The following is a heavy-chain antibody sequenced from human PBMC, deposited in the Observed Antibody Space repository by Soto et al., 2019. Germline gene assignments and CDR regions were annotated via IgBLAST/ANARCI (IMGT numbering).Heavy chain of an antibody. CDR1: GGSVSSRSYY. V-gene: IGHV4-61*01. D-gene: IGHD3-3*01. J-gene: IGHJ5*01. Sequence: KTSETLSLTCTVSGGSVSSRSYYWSWIRQPPGKGLEWIGHMYYSGTTNYQPSLKSRVTISADTSQNQFSLKLSSVSAADTAVYYCARGLVFGVAIHLFESCGQGTLVTVSS. CDR3: ARGLVFGVAIHLFES. CDR2: MYYSGTT.